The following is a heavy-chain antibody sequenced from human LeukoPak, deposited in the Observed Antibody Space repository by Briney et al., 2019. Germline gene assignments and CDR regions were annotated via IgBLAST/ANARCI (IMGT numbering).Heavy chain of an antibody. J-gene: IGHJ6*02. D-gene: IGHD2-8*01. CDR3: ASVKVVLAGGPQYYGMDV. Sequence: ASVKVSCKASGYTFTSYAMHWVRQAPGHRLEWMGWINAGNGNTKFSQKFQGRVTITRDTSASTAYMELSSLRSEDTAVYYCASVKVVLAGGPQYYGMDVWGQGTTVTVSS. CDR2: INAGNGNT. V-gene: IGHV1-3*01. CDR1: GYTFTSYA.